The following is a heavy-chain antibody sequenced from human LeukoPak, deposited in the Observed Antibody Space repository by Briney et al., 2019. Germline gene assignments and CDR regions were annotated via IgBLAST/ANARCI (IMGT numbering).Heavy chain of an antibody. V-gene: IGHV1-3*03. D-gene: IGHD3-22*01. CDR2: INAGNGNT. Sequence: ASVKVSCKASGYTFTSYAMHWVRQAPGQRLEWMGWINAGNGNTKYSQEFQGRVTITRDTSASTAYMELSSLRSEDMAVYYCARAHWSVYYDSSGYYYDYWGQGTLVTVSS. CDR1: GYTFTSYA. J-gene: IGHJ4*02. CDR3: ARAHWSVYYDSSGYYYDY.